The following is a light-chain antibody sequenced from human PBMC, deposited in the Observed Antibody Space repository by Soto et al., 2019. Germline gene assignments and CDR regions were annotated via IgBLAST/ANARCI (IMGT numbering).Light chain of an antibody. CDR3: QTWGSGIVV. CDR2: LNSDGTH. CDR1: SGYSSYA. V-gene: IGLV4-69*01. Sequence: QLVLTQSPSASASLGASVKLTCTLSSGYSSYAIAWHQQQPEKGPRYLMNLNSDGTHSKGDGIPDRFSGSSSGAERYLTISSLQSEDEADYYCQTWGSGIVVFGGGTKVTVL. J-gene: IGLJ3*02.